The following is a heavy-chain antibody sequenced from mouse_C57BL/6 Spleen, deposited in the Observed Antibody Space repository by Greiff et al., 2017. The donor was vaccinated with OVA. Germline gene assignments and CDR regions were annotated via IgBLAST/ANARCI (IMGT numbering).Heavy chain of an antibody. CDR2: ISYDGSN. CDR1: GYSITSGYY. V-gene: IGHV3-6*01. Sequence: EVQVVESGPGLVKPSQSLSLTCSVTGYSITSGYYWNWIRQFPGNKLEWMGYISYDGSNNYNPSLKNRISITRDTSKNQFFLKLNSVTTEDTATYYCARDGGYYYGSSYDYWGQGTTLTVSS. D-gene: IGHD1-1*01. CDR3: ARDGGYYYGSSYDY. J-gene: IGHJ2*01.